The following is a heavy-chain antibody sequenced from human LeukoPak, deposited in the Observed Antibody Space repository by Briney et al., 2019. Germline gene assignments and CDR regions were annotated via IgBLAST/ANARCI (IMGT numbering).Heavy chain of an antibody. D-gene: IGHD3-10*01. CDR2: ISTTVST. V-gene: IGHV4-4*07. J-gene: IGHJ5*02. CDR3: ARGGDAFYR. Sequence: SETLSLTCTVSGDSITSYFWNWVRQPAGKGREWIGRISTTVSTDYNPSLESRITLSVDTSRNQVSLRLTSVTAADTALYYCARGGDAFYRWGQGTLVTASS. CDR1: GDSITSYF.